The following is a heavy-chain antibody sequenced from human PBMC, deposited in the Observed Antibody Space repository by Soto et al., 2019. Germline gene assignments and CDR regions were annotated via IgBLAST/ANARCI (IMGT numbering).Heavy chain of an antibody. CDR2: INPNSGGT. CDR1: GYTFTGYY. V-gene: IGHV1-2*04. CDR3: ARDLYRDSSGREFDY. D-gene: IGHD6-19*01. Sequence: ASVKVSCKASGYTFTGYYMHWVRQAPGQGLEWMGWINPNSGGTNYAQKFQGWVTMTRDTSISTAYMELSRLRSDDTAVYYCARDLYRDSSGREFDYWGQGTLVTVSS. J-gene: IGHJ4*02.